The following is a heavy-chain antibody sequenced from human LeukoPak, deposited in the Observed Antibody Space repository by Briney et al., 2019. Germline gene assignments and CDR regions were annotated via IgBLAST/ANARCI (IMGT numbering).Heavy chain of an antibody. CDR1: GXXXXXXX. J-gene: IGHJ4*02. V-gene: IGHV3-23*01. CDR3: AKEIGWYTPTAIDX. CDR2: IXGSXGXT. Sequence: GGSLRLXCAXXGXXXXXXXXXXXXXAXXXXLXXVXXIXGSXGXTXYADTVXGRXTXSRDSSKNTLYLQMNSLRAEDTAVYFCAKEIGWYTPTAIDXWGQGTLVTVSS. D-gene: IGHD6-19*01.